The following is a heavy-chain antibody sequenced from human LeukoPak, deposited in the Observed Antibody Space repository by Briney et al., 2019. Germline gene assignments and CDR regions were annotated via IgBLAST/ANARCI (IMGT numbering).Heavy chain of an antibody. CDR2: ISSSSSYI. Sequence: GGSLRLSCAASGFTFSSYSMNWVRQAPGKGLEWVSSISSSSSYIYYADSVKGRFTISRDNAKNSLYLQMNSLRAEDTAVYYCARDRLEWDYYYYYYMDVWGKGTTVTVSS. CDR1: GFTFSSYS. J-gene: IGHJ6*03. V-gene: IGHV3-21*01. D-gene: IGHD3-3*01. CDR3: ARDRLEWDYYYYYYMDV.